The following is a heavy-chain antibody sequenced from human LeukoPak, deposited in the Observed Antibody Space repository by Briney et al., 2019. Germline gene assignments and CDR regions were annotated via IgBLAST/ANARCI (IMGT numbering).Heavy chain of an antibody. Sequence: TGGSLRLSCAASVFTFSSYSMNWVRQAPGKGLEWVSYISSSSSTIYYADSVKGRFTISRDNAKNSLYLQMNSLRAEDTAVYYCARRPAAKYYYYGMDVWGQGTTVTVSS. CDR1: VFTFSSYS. D-gene: IGHD2-2*01. CDR3: ARRPAAKYYYYGMDV. CDR2: ISSSSSTI. V-gene: IGHV3-48*01. J-gene: IGHJ6*02.